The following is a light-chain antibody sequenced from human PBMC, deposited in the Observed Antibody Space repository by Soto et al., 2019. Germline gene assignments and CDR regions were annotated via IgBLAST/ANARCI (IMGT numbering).Light chain of an antibody. CDR3: QQYGSSSWT. CDR2: AAA. V-gene: IGKV3-20*01. CDR1: QSVSSAF. J-gene: IGKJ1*01. Sequence: IVLTQSPGTLSLSPRERATLSCRASQSVSSAFFAWYQQKPGQPLRLLIYAAANRATGIPDRFSGSGSATDFTLTISRLEPEDFAVYYCQQYGSSSWTFGQGTKVDVK.